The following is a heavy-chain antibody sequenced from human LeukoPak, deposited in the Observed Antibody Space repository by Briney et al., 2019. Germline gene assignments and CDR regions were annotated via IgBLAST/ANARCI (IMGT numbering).Heavy chain of an antibody. CDR1: GFTFSNYS. V-gene: IGHV3-21*01. J-gene: IGHJ4*02. CDR2: ISSSSSYI. CDR3: ARDRSYYYDSSGSFLDY. D-gene: IGHD3-22*01. Sequence: GGSLRLSCAASGFTFSNYSMNWVRQAPGKGLEWVSSISSSSSYIYYADSVKGRFTISRDNAKNSLYLQMNSLRAEDTAVYYCARDRSYYYDSSGSFLDYWGQGTLVTVSS.